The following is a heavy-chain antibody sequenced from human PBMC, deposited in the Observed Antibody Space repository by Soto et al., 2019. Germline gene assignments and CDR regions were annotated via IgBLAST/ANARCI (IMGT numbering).Heavy chain of an antibody. D-gene: IGHD1-26*01. CDR2: MQPSTGRA. Sequence: ASVKVSCKASGYSFTSLDINWVRQTAGQGLEWMGWMQPSTGRAGYAQKFQGRVTMTRDTSINTAYMELTTLTSDDTAFYYCARGVSAGVDYWGQGTLVTVSS. CDR1: GYSFTSLD. J-gene: IGHJ4*02. CDR3: ARGVSAGVDY. V-gene: IGHV1-8*01.